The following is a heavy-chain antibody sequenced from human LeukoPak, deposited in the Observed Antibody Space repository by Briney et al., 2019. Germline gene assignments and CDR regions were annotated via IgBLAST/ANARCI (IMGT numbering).Heavy chain of an antibody. D-gene: IGHD3-22*01. Sequence: TGGSLRLSCAASGFTFSSYGMHWVRQAPGKGLEWVARIWHDGSNDDYADSVKGRFTISRDNSKNTLYLQMNSLRAEDTAIYYCAKVTGDYYDTSGAFDYWGQGTLVTVSS. CDR1: GFTFSSYG. CDR3: AKVTGDYYDTSGAFDY. V-gene: IGHV3-33*06. CDR2: IWHDGSND. J-gene: IGHJ4*02.